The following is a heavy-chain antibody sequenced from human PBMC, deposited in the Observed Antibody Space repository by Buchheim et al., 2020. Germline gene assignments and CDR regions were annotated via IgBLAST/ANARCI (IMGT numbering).Heavy chain of an antibody. V-gene: IGHV3-30-3*01. CDR2: ISYDGSNK. CDR3: TTAVHDV. J-gene: IGHJ4*02. Sequence: QVQLVESGGGVVQPGRSLRLSCAASGFTFSSYAMHWVRQAPGKGPEWVAVISYDGSNKYYADSVKGRFTISRDNSKNTLYLQMNSLRAEDTAVYYCTTAVHDVWGQGTL. CDR1: GFTFSSYA.